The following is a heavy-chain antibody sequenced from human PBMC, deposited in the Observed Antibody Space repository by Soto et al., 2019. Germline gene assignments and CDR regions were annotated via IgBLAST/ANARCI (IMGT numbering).Heavy chain of an antibody. J-gene: IGHJ4*02. CDR1: RVRWSSYR. V-gene: IGHV3-48*01. CDR3: ARDPAFYCSGGSCYSSPYYFDY. Sequence: CMGIASASCRVRWSSYRMDGAFKAPGKGLEWVSYISSSSSTIYYADSVKGRFTISRDNAKNSLYLQMNSLRAEDTAVYYCARDPAFYCSGGSCYSSPYYFDYWGQGTLVTVSS. D-gene: IGHD2-15*01. CDR2: ISSSSSTI.